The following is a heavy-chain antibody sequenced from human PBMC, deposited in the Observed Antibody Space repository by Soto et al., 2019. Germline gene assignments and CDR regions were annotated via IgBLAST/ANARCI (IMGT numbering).Heavy chain of an antibody. V-gene: IGHV4-31*03. D-gene: IGHD6-6*01. CDR3: ASVKYSSSSVAFDI. J-gene: IGHJ3*02. CDR2: IYYSGST. Sequence: PSETLSLTCTVSGGSISSGGYYWSWIRQHPGKGLEWIGYIYYSGSTYYNPSLKSRVTISVDTSKNQFSLKLSSVTAADTAVYYCASVKYSSSSVAFDIWGQGTMVTVSS. CDR1: GGSISSGGYY.